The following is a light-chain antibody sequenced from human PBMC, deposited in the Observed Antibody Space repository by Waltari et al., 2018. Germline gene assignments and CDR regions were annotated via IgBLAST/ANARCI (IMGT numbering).Light chain of an antibody. V-gene: IGLV2-14*03. CDR2: YVT. CDR3: SAYISRSISYVL. Sequence: QPALTQPASMSGSPGQAVTISCTGTSRDNSDYNFVSGYQQHPDKGPKLIIHYVTNRASGVSNRFSGSQSGNRASLTISWLQDEDEADYYCSAYISRSISYVLFGGGTKLTVL. CDR1: SRDNSDYNF. J-gene: IGLJ2*01.